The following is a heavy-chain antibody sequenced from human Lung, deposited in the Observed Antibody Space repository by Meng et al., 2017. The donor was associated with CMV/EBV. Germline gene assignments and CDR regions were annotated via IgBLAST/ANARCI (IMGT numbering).Heavy chain of an antibody. D-gene: IGHD5-18*01. Sequence: LSLTCAASGFTFSPYRMNWVRQAPGKGLEWVSSISSSSSYIYYADSVKGRFTISRDNAKNSLYLQMNSLRAEDTAVYYCTCKGYSYGDDAFDIWGQGTMVTVSS. CDR3: TCKGYSYGDDAFDI. CDR2: ISSSSSYI. CDR1: GFTFSPYR. V-gene: IGHV3-21*01. J-gene: IGHJ3*02.